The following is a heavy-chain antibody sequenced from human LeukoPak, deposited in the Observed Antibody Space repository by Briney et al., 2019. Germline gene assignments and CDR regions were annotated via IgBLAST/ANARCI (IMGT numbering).Heavy chain of an antibody. D-gene: IGHD3-10*01. V-gene: IGHV4-39*07. Sequence: SETLSLTCTVSGGSISSSSYYWGWIRQPPGKGLEWIGSIHYSGRTYYNPSLKSRVTISVDTSKNQFSLKVSSVTAADTAVYYCARDINGSGSYPFFDYWGQGTLVTVSS. CDR1: GGSISSSSYY. CDR2: IHYSGRT. CDR3: ARDINGSGSYPFFDY. J-gene: IGHJ4*02.